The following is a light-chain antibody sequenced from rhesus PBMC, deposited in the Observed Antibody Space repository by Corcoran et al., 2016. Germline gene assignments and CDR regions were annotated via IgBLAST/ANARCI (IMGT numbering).Light chain of an antibody. V-gene: IGKV1-25*01. CDR3: QHYYSTPFT. Sequence: DIQMTQSPSSLSASVGDRVTITCRASQGITNDLAWYQQKPGETPKLLIYEASSLQSGIPSRFSGHGSGTDFTLTISSLQSEDFATYYCQHYYSTPFTFGPGTKLGIK. J-gene: IGKJ3*01. CDR2: EAS. CDR1: QGITND.